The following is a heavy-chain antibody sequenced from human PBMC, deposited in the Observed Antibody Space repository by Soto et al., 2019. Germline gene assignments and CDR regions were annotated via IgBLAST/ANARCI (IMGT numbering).Heavy chain of an antibody. V-gene: IGHV3-21*04. J-gene: IGHJ4*02. CDR3: ARVAY. Sequence: PWGSLRLSCEASGFAFSRVSINLVRQVPLKWLEWVASISSASSETWYADSVKGRFIISRDNAQNSLFLQMNTLRPEDSAIYYCARVAYWGPGTQVTVSS. CDR1: GFAFSRVS. CDR2: ISSASSET.